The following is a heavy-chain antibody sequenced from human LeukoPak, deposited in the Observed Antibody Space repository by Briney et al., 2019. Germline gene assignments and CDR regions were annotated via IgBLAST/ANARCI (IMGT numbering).Heavy chain of an antibody. CDR3: PKDVVLLWFGELSRWFDP. CDR1: GFTFSSYG. D-gene: IGHD3-10*01. V-gene: IGHV3-23*01. J-gene: IGHJ5*02. CDR2: IADDSTAT. Sequence: GGSLRLSCAASGFTFSSYGMNWVRQAPGKGLEWVSYIADDSTATYYPDSVKGRFTISRDNSKNTLSLLMNSLRAEDTAVYYCPKDVVLLWFGELSRWFDPWGQGTLVTVSS.